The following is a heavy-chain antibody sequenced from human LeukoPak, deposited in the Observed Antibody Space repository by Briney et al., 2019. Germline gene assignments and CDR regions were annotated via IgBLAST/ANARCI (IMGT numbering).Heavy chain of an antibody. CDR2: IYSDGRT. Sequence: PGGSLRLSCAGSGFTVSSNYMTWVRQAPGKGLEWVSVIYSDGRTYYGDSVKGRFTISRDNSKNMVYLQMNSLRAEDTALYYCALAGYRSSGLGVWGQGTLVTVSS. CDR1: GFTVSSNY. D-gene: IGHD6-13*01. CDR3: ALAGYRSSGLGV. V-gene: IGHV3-53*01. J-gene: IGHJ4*02.